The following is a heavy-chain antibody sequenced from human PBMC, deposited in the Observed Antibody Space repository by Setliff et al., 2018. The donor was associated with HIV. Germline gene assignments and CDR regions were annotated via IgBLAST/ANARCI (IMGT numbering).Heavy chain of an antibody. Sequence: GSLRLSCAASGFTFSSYSMNWVRQAPGKGLEWVSSISSGSSTSYADSVKGRFTISRDNSKNTLYLQMNSLRAEDTAVYYCARDQVANYYGSGIDYWGQGTLVTVSS. CDR1: GFTFSSYS. CDR2: ISSGSST. J-gene: IGHJ4*02. D-gene: IGHD3-10*01. CDR3: ARDQVANYYGSGIDY. V-gene: IGHV3-21*01.